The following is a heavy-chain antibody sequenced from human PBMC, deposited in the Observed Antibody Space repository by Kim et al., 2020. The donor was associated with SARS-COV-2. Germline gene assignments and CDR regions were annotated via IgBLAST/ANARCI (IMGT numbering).Heavy chain of an antibody. CDR1: GGSISSSNW. CDR3: AGSDAGISDVNWFDP. CDR2: IYHSGST. V-gene: IGHV4-4*02. J-gene: IGHJ5*02. D-gene: IGHD3-10*02. Sequence: SETLSLTCAVSGGSISSSNWWSWVSQPPGKGLEWYGEIYHSGSTNYNPSLKSRGTISVDKSKNQFSLKLRSVTAAATAVYYCAGSDAGISDVNWFDPWGQGTLVTVSS.